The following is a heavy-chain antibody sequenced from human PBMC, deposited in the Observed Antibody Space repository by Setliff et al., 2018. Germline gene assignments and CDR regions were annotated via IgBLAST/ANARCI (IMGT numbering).Heavy chain of an antibody. CDR1: GYTFTSYG. CDR2: ISAYNGNA. Sequence: ASVKVSCKASGYTFTSYGISWVGQAPGQGLEWMGWISAYNGNANYAQKLQGRVTMTTDTSTGTGYMELRSLRSDDTAVYFCARFGGSCSSSSCYASDLWGQGTMVTVSS. V-gene: IGHV1-18*01. CDR3: ARFGGSCSSSSCYASDL. D-gene: IGHD2-2*01. J-gene: IGHJ3*01.